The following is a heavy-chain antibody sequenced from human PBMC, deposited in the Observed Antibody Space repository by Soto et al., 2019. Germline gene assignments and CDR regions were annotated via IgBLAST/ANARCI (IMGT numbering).Heavy chain of an antibody. CDR1: GFSLANYL. CDR3: AKGPHTNVGWPYYFES. Sequence: PGGSLIPSCVASGFSLANYLMNWVRQTPGKGLEWISYSSPRGDTIYYADSVEGRFTISRDNARNSLSLHMSSLRDEDSALYYCAKGPHTNVGWPYYFESWGQGVPVTVSS. V-gene: IGHV3-48*02. CDR2: SSPRGDTI. J-gene: IGHJ4*02. D-gene: IGHD6-19*01.